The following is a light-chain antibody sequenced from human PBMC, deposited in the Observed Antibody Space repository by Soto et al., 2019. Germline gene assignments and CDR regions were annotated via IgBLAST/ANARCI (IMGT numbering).Light chain of an antibody. J-gene: IGKJ4*01. Sequence: EIVLTQSPDALSLSPGERATLSCRASQSISSNLAWYQQKPGQAPRLLIYGASTRAPDIPARFSGSGSGTEFTLTISSLQSADFAVYYCQHYNNWPPLTFGGGTKVEIK. CDR2: GAS. V-gene: IGKV3-15*01. CDR3: QHYNNWPPLT. CDR1: QSISSN.